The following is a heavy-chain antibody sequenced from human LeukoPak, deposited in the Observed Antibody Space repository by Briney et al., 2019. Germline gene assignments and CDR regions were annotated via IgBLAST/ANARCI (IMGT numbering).Heavy chain of an antibody. CDR1: GYTFTGYY. V-gene: IGHV1-2*02. D-gene: IGHD6-13*01. J-gene: IGHJ6*03. CDR2: INPHSGGT. CDR3: ARDGYSSSWYYYYYYYMDV. Sequence: ASVKVSCKASGYTFTGYYMHWVRQAPGQGLEWMGWINPHSGGTNYAQKFQGRVTMTRDTSISTAYMELSRLRSDDTAVYYCARDGYSSSWYYYYYYYMDVWGKGTTVTISS.